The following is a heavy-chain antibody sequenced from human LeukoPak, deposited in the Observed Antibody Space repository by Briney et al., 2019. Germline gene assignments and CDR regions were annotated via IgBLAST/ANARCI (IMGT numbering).Heavy chain of an antibody. D-gene: IGHD6-13*01. J-gene: IGHJ4*02. CDR1: GDSVSSKSAA. Sequence: SQTLSLTCAISGDSVSSKSAAWNWIRQSPSRGLEWRGSTYYRTRWYNDYAESVKSRITINADTSKNQFSLQVNSVTPEDTVVYYCARDLPYSNNWPLDYWGQGTLVTVSS. CDR2: TYYRTRWYN. CDR3: ARDLPYSNNWPLDY. V-gene: IGHV6-1*01.